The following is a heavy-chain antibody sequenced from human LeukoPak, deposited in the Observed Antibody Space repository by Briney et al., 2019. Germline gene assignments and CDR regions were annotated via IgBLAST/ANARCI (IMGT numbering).Heavy chain of an antibody. CDR2: IYTSGST. Sequence: SETLSLTCTVSGGSISSYYWSWIRQPPGKGLEWIGYIYTSGSTNYNPSLKSRVTISVDTSKNQFSLKLSSVTAADTAVYYCARRSIAARPHYYYYMDVWGKGTTVTVS. CDR3: ARRSIAARPHYYYYMDV. V-gene: IGHV4-4*09. J-gene: IGHJ6*03. D-gene: IGHD6-6*01. CDR1: GGSISSYY.